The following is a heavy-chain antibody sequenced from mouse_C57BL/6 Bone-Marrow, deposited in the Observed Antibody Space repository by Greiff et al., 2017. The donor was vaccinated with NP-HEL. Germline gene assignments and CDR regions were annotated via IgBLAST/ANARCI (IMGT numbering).Heavy chain of an antibody. Sequence: EVKLEESGGGLVQPKGSLKLSCAASGFSFNTYAMNWVRQAPGKGLEWVARIRSKSNNYATYYADSVKDRLTISRDDSESMLYLQMNNLKTEDTAMYYCVRDLYYFDYWGQGTTLTVSS. J-gene: IGHJ2*01. CDR3: VRDLYYFDY. CDR1: GFSFNTYA. CDR2: IRSKSNNYAT. V-gene: IGHV10-1*01.